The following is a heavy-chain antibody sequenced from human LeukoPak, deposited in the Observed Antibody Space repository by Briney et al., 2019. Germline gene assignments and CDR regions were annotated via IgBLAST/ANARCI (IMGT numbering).Heavy chain of an antibody. J-gene: IGHJ3*01. Sequence: PGGSLRLSCAASGFTFSTYWMTWVRQAPGKGLEWVANMKGDGSEIHYVDSVKGRFTISRDNAKNSLFLQMNSLRAEDTAVYYCARPVYTAAYDLWGQGTLVTVSS. D-gene: IGHD2-2*02. CDR1: GFTFSTYW. CDR3: ARPVYTAAYDL. V-gene: IGHV3-7*01. CDR2: MKGDGSEI.